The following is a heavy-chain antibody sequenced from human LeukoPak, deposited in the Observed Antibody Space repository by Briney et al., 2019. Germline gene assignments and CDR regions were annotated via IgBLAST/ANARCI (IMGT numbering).Heavy chain of an antibody. CDR2: ITASGGST. CDR3: AREAFQFGEYFFDY. Sequence: GGSLRLSCASSGFTFSSYGMSWVRQAPGKGLEWVSVITASGGSTYYAVSVKGRFTISRDNSKNTLYLQMNSLRAEDTAVYYCAREAFQFGEYFFDYWGRGILVSVSS. CDR1: GFTFSSYG. J-gene: IGHJ4*02. V-gene: IGHV3-23*01. D-gene: IGHD3-10*01.